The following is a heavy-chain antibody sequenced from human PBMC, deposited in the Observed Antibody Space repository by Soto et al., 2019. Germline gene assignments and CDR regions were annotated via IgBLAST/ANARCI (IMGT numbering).Heavy chain of an antibody. Sequence: QVQLQQWGAGLLKPSETLSLTCAVYGGSFSGYYWSWIRQPPGKGLEWIGEINHSGSTNYNPSLKSRVTTSVDTSKNQFSLKLSSVTAADTAVYYCARGSSITMVRGANTILGYFDYWGQGTLVTVSS. J-gene: IGHJ4*02. D-gene: IGHD3-10*01. CDR1: GGSFSGYY. CDR2: INHSGST. CDR3: ARGSSITMVRGANTILGYFDY. V-gene: IGHV4-34*01.